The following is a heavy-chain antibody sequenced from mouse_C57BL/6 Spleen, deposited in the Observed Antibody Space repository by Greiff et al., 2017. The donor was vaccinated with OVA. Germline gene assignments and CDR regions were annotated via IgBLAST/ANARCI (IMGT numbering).Heavy chain of an antibody. D-gene: IGHD1-1*01. CDR2: IYPGSGST. V-gene: IGHV1-55*01. CDR3: ARGGSSYYAMDY. J-gene: IGHJ4*01. CDR1: GYTFTSYW. Sequence: QVQLQQPGAELVKPGASVKMSCKASGYTFTSYWITWVKQRPGQGLEWIGDIYPGSGSTNYNEKFKSKATLTVDTSSSTAYMQLSSLTSEDSAVYYCARGGSSYYAMDYWGQGTPDTVSS.